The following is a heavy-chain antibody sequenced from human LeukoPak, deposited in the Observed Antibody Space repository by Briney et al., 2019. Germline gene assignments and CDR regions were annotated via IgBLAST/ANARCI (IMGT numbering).Heavy chain of an antibody. CDR3: ARGRGLLRDFDY. CDR2: INHSGST. D-gene: IGHD3-22*01. V-gene: IGHV4-34*01. CDR1: GGSFSGYY. Sequence: SETLSLTCAVYGGSFSGYYWSWIRQPPGKGLEWIGEINHSGSTNYNPSLKSRVTISVDTSKNQFSLKLSSVTAADPAVYYCARGRGLLRDFDYWGQGTLVTVSS. J-gene: IGHJ4*02.